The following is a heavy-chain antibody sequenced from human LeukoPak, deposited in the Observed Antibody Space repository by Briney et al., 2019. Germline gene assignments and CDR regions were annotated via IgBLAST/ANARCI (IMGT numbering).Heavy chain of an antibody. CDR1: GGTFSSYA. V-gene: IGHV1-69*05. D-gene: IGHD3-10*01. J-gene: IGHJ4*02. CDR2: IIPIFGTA. Sequence: SVKVSCKASGGTFSSYAISWVRQAPGQGLEWMGGIIPIFGTANYAQKFQGRVTITTDESTSTAYMELSSLRSEDTAVYYCARENYYGSGYSPSWGQGTLVTVSS. CDR3: ARENYYGSGYSPS.